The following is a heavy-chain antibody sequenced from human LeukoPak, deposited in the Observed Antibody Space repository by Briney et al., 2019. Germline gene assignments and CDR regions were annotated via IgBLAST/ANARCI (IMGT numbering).Heavy chain of an antibody. D-gene: IGHD2-15*01. CDR3: ARATPLGYGSPFDY. V-gene: IGHV3-72*01. J-gene: IGHJ4*02. Sequence: PGGSLRLSCAASGFTFSDHSVDWVRQAPGKGLEWIGRIKKKANSYITEYAASVKGRFTISRDDSKNSLYLQMNSLKTEDTAVYYCARATPLGYGSPFDYWGQGTLVTVSS. CDR2: IKKKANSYIT. CDR1: GFTFSDHS.